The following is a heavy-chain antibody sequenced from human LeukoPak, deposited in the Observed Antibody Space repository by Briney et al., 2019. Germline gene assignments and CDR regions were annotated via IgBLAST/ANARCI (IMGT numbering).Heavy chain of an antibody. J-gene: IGHJ4*02. V-gene: IGHV3-23*01. CDR3: AKDSGIVVVPAAMNY. CDR1: GFTFSSYA. Sequence: GGSLRLSCAASGFTFSSYAISWVRQAPGKGLEWVSAISGSGGSTYYADSVKGRFTISRDNSKNTLYLQMNSLRAEDTAVYYCAKDSGIVVVPAAMNYWGQGTLVTVSS. CDR2: ISGSGGST. D-gene: IGHD2-2*01.